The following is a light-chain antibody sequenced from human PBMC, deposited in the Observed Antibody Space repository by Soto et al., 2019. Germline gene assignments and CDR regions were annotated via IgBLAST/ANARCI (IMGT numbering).Light chain of an antibody. CDR1: SSDVGGYNY. CDR3: CSYAGSYTYV. J-gene: IGLJ1*01. Sequence: QSVLTHPRSVSGSPGQSVTISCTGTSSDVGGYNYVSWYQQHPGKAPKLMIYDVSKRPSGVPDRFSGSKSGNTASLTISGLQAEDEADYYFCSYAGSYTYVFGTGTKVTVL. V-gene: IGLV2-11*01. CDR2: DVS.